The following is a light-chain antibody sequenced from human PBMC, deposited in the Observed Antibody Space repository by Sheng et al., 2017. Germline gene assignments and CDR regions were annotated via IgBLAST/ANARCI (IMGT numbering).Light chain of an antibody. CDR3: QDYSNNWT. CDR1: QTVGNNY. Sequence: DIVLTQSPGTQSLSPGERATLSCRASQTVGNNYLAWYQQKRGQAPRLLIYGASTRATGIPDRFSGSGSGTEFTLTISSLQPDDSATYYCQDYSNNWTFGQGTKVEIK. V-gene: IGKV3-20*01. J-gene: IGKJ1*01. CDR2: GAS.